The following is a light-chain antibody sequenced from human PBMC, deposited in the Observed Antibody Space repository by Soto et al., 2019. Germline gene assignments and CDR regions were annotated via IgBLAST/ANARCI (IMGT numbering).Light chain of an antibody. CDR1: TSNIASNP. V-gene: IGLV1-44*01. J-gene: IGLJ3*02. CDR2: SDS. Sequence: QSVVTQPPSASGTPGQRVTMSCAGTTSNIASNPVYWYQQLPGSAPKRLIYSDSRRPSGVPDRFSGSKSGTSASLAIAGLQSEDEATYYCAAWDDNRNAVVFGGGTKLTVL. CDR3: AAWDDNRNAVV.